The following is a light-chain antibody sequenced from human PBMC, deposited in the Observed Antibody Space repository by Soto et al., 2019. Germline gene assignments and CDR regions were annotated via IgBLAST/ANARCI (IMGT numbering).Light chain of an antibody. V-gene: IGLV2-8*01. Sequence: QSALTQPPSASGSPGQSVTISFTGTSSDIGTYDYVSWYQHLPDKAPKLIIYEVSKRPSGVPDRFSGSKSGNTASLTVSGLQAEDEGDYYCCSYGGGNNFYVFGTGTKVTV. CDR3: CSYGGGNNFYV. J-gene: IGLJ1*01. CDR1: SSDIGTYDY. CDR2: EVS.